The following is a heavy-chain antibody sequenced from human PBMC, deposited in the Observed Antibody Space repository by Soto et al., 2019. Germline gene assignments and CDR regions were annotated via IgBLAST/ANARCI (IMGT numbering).Heavy chain of an antibody. CDR3: AKASGWFGEFDY. V-gene: IGHV3-23*01. Sequence: EVQLLESGGGLVQPGGSLRLSCAASGFTFSSYAMSWVRQAPGKGLEWVSAISGSGGSTYYADSVKGRFTISRDNSKNTLYLQLNSLRAEDTAVYYCAKASGWFGEFDYWGQGTLVTVSS. CDR1: GFTFSSYA. CDR2: ISGSGGST. D-gene: IGHD3-10*01. J-gene: IGHJ4*02.